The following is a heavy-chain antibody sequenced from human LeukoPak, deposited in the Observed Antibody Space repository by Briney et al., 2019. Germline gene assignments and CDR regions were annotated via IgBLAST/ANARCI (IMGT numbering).Heavy chain of an antibody. CDR1: GFTFSSYG. Sequence: AGGSLRLSCAASGFTFSSYGMHWVRQAPGKGLEWVAIIWYDGSNKYYADSVKGRFTISRDNSKNTLYLQMNSLRAEDTAMYYCAAYNWNSVYDYWGQGTLVTVSS. V-gene: IGHV3-30*02. J-gene: IGHJ4*02. D-gene: IGHD1-7*01. CDR2: IWYDGSNK. CDR3: AAYNWNSVYDY.